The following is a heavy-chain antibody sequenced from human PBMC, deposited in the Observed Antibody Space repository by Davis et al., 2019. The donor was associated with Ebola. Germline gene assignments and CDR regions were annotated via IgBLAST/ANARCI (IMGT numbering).Heavy chain of an antibody. D-gene: IGHD1-26*01. Sequence: PGGSLRLSCAASGFTFRTYAMSWVRQAPGKGLEWILGINGGGYSTYYAESVKGRFTISRDNSKNTLYLQMNTVRGEDTAVYYCTKDIRPEWGSLMEVWGKGTTVTVSS. CDR3: TKDIRPEWGSLMEV. CDR1: GFTFRTYA. CDR2: INGGGYST. V-gene: IGHV3-23*01. J-gene: IGHJ6*04.